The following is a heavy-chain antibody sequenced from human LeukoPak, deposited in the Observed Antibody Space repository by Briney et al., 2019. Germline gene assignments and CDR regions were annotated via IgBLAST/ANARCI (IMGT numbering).Heavy chain of an antibody. Sequence: PSQTLSLTCNVSGGSISSGGYYWNWIRQHPGKGLEWIGYILYSGRTYYNPSLKSRVAISVDTSKNHFALRLNSVTAADTAVYYCASARVNPNSRYYYGLDVWGQGTPVTVSS. CDR2: ILYSGRT. V-gene: IGHV4-31*03. J-gene: IGHJ6*02. D-gene: IGHD1-14*01. CDR1: GGSISSGGYY. CDR3: ASARVNPNSRYYYGLDV.